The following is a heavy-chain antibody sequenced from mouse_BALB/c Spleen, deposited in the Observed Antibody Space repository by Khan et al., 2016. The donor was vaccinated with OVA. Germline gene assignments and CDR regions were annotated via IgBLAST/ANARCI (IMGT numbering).Heavy chain of an antibody. CDR2: ISYSGST. Sequence: EVKLEESGPGLVKPSQSLSLTCTVTGYSITSGYGWNWIRQFPGNKLEWMGYISYSGSTNYNPSLKSRISITRDTSKNQIFLQLNSVTTEDTATHYCARTARIKYWGQGTTLTVAS. J-gene: IGHJ2*01. CDR3: ARTARIKY. V-gene: IGHV3-2*02. CDR1: GYSITSGYG. D-gene: IGHD1-2*01.